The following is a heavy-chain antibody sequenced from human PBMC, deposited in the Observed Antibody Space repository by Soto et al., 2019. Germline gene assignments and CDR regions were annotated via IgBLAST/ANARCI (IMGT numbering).Heavy chain of an antibody. J-gene: IGHJ5*02. V-gene: IGHV4-4*02. CDR2: IYHSGST. CDR3: ARKEYGDYRRFDP. D-gene: IGHD4-17*01. CDR1: GGSISSSNW. Sequence: QVQLQESGPGLVKPSGTLSLTCAVSGGSISSSNWWSWVRQPPGKGLEWIGEIYHSGSTNYNQSLNSRVTISVDKSKNQFSLKLTSVTAADTAVYYCARKEYGDYRRFDPWGQGTLVTVSS.